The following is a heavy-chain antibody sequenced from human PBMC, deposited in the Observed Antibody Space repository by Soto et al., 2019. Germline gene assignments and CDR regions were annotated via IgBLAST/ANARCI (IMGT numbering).Heavy chain of an antibody. CDR3: AGGDYYHSSGYYFYYYTMDG. D-gene: IGHD3-22*01. V-gene: IGHV4-39*01. Sequence: QLHLQESGPGLVKPSETLSLTCTVSGGSISSSSYYWGWIRQPPGKGLEWIGNVYYGGSTYYNPSLKSRVTISVETSESQFSLKLSSVTAADTAVYYCAGGDYYHSSGYYFYYYTMDGWGQGTTVTVSS. CDR1: GGSISSSSYY. CDR2: VYYGGST. J-gene: IGHJ6*02.